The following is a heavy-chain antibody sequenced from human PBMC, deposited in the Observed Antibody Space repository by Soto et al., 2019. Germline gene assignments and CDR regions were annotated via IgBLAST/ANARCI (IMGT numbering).Heavy chain of an antibody. J-gene: IGHJ5*02. CDR1: GDSINDNNC. CDR3: ARAEVPESSIWHPFDP. D-gene: IGHD2-21*01. CDR2: IYHTGRS. V-gene: IGHV4-4*02. Sequence: QVQLQESGPGLVKPSGTLSLTCSVSGDSINDNNCWTWLRHPPGKRLEWIGDIYHTGRSSYNPSLTSRVAMSVDKSKNQFSLKLISVTAADTAVYYCARAEVPESSIWHPFDPWGQGTLVTVSS.